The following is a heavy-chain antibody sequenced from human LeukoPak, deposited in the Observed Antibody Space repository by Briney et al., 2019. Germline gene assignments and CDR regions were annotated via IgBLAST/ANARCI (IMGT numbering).Heavy chain of an antibody. V-gene: IGHV3-23*01. D-gene: IGHD2-2*01. CDR3: ARMSQLAVIKRQYYYYMDV. J-gene: IGHJ6*03. CDR1: GFTFSRYG. Sequence: GGTLRLSCAASGFTFSRYGMSWVRQAPGKGLEWVSAISGSGGSTYYADSVKGRFTISRDNAKNSLYLQMNSLRAEDTAVYYCARMSQLAVIKRQYYYYMDVWGKGTTVTISS. CDR2: ISGSGGST.